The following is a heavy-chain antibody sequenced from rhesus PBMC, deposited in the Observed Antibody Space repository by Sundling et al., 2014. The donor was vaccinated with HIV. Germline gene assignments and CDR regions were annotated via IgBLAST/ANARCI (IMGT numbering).Heavy chain of an antibody. CDR2: ISSASSYI. J-gene: IGHJ6*01. D-gene: IGHD3-3*01. Sequence: EVQLVESGGGLVQPGGSLRLSCAASGFTFSTYGMSWVRQAPGKGLEWVSSISSASSYIYYADSVKGRFTISRDNAKNSLSLQMNSLRAEDTAVYYCTRAHLDWLFDYYGLDSWGQGVVVTVSS. CDR1: GFTFSTYG. CDR3: TRAHLDWLFDYYGLDS. V-gene: IGHV3-136*01.